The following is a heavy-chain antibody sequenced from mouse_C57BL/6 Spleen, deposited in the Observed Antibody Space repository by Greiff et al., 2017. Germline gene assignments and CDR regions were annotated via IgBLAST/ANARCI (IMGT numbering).Heavy chain of an antibody. CDR2: IHPNSGST. V-gene: IGHV1-64*01. Sequence: QVQLQQSGAELVKPGASVKLSCKASGYTFTSYWMHWVKQRPGQGLEWIGMIHPNSGSTNYNEKFKSKATLTVDKSSSTAYMQLSSLTSEDSAVYYGAREADGYYNAMDYWGQGTSVTVSS. J-gene: IGHJ4*01. CDR1: GYTFTSYW. D-gene: IGHD2-3*01. CDR3: AREADGYYNAMDY.